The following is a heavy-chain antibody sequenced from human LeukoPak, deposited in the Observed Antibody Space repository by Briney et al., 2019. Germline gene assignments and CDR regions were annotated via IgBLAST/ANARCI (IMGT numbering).Heavy chain of an antibody. V-gene: IGHV3-30*18. CDR2: ISYDGSNK. CDR1: GFTFSSYG. J-gene: IGHJ4*02. CDR3: AKDDTPGDPLYSSSYYFDY. D-gene: IGHD6-13*01. Sequence: PGGSLRLSCAASGFTFSSYGMHWVRQTPGKGLEWVAVISYDGSNKYYADSVKGRFTISRDNSQNTLYLQMNSLRAEDMAVYYCAKDDTPGDPLYSSSYYFDYWGQGTLVTVSS.